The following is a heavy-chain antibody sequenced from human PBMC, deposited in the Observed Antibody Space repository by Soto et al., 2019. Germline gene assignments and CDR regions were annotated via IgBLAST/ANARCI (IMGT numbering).Heavy chain of an antibody. CDR3: ARVRRRFGELLPYTV. V-gene: IGHV1-8*01. CDR1: GYTFTSYD. J-gene: IGHJ3*01. CDR2: MNPNSGNT. D-gene: IGHD3-10*01. Sequence: ASVKVSCKASGYTFTSYDINWVRQATGQGLEWMGWMNPNSGNTGYAQKFQGRVTMTRNTSISTAYMELSSLRSEDTAVYYCARVRRRFGELLPYTVWGQGTMVTVSS.